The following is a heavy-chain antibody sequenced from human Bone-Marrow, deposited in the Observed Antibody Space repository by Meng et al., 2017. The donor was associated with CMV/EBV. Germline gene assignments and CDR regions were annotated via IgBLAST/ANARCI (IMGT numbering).Heavy chain of an antibody. CDR3: ARDCGRDEWELRGWFDP. J-gene: IGHJ5*02. D-gene: IGHD1-26*01. V-gene: IGHV1-2*02. Sequence: ASVKVSCKASGYTFTGYYMHWVRQAPGQGLEWMGWINPNSGGTNYAQKFQGRVTMTRDTSISTAYMELGRLRSDDTAVYYCARDCGRDEWELRGWFDPWGQGTLVTVSS. CDR1: GYTFTGYY. CDR2: INPNSGGT.